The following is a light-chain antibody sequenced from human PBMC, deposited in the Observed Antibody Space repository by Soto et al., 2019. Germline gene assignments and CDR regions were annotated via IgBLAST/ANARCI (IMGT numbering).Light chain of an antibody. Sequence: QSALTQPASVSGSPVQSITISCTGTSNDIGSYNLVSWYQQHPGKAPKLMIYDVSKRPSGVSNRFSGSKSGNTASLTISGLQAEDEGDYYCWSYVGSTTFVLFGGGTKVTVL. CDR1: SNDIGSYNL. CDR3: WSYVGSTTFVL. V-gene: IGLV2-23*02. CDR2: DVS. J-gene: IGLJ3*02.